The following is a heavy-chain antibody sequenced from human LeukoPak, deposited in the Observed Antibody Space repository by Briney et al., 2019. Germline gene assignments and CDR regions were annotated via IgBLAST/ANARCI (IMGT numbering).Heavy chain of an antibody. CDR1: GFTFSSYA. D-gene: IGHD3-10*01. CDR3: AKGWGYYYGSGSHHDAFDI. CDR2: ISGSGGRT. V-gene: IGHV3-23*01. Sequence: QPGGSLRLSCAASGFTFSSYAMSWVRQAPGKGLEWVSFISGSGGRTYYADSVKGRFTISRDNSKNTLYLQMNSLRAEDTAVYYCAKGWGYYYGSGSHHDAFDIWGQGTMVTVSS. J-gene: IGHJ3*02.